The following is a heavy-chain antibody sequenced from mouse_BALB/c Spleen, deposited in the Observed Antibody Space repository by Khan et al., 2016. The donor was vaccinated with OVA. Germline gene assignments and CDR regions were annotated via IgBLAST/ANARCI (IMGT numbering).Heavy chain of an antibody. D-gene: IGHD1-1*02. CDR1: GYSITSDYA. J-gene: IGHJ2*01. V-gene: IGHV3-2*02. CDR3: ARGYGGDFDY. CDR2: ISYSGNT. Sequence: EVKLEESGPGLVKPSQSLSLTCTVTGYSITSDYAWNWIRQFPGNKLEWMGFISYSGNTKYNPSLKSRFSITRDTSKNQFFLHLNSVTIEDTATYYCARGYGGDFDYWGQGTTLTVSS.